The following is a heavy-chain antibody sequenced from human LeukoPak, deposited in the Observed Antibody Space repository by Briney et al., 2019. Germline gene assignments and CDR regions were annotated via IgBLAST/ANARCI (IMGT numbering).Heavy chain of an antibody. CDR2: INHSGST. Sequence: SETLSLTCAVYGGSFSGYYWSWIRQPPGKGLEWIGEINHSGSTNYNPSLKSRVTISVDTFKNQFSLKLSSVTAADTAVYYCARGPHYYYGMDVWGQGTTVTVSS. V-gene: IGHV4-34*01. J-gene: IGHJ6*02. CDR1: GGSFSGYY. CDR3: ARGPHYYYGMDV.